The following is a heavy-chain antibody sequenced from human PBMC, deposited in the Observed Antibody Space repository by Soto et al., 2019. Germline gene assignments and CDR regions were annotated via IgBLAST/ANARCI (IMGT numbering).Heavy chain of an antibody. Sequence: PSETLSLTCTVSGGSISSDDYYWSWIRQQPGKGLEWIGKIYYSGLEWVGNIYYSGNTYYNPSLKSRLTLSLDTSQNQFSLKLSSVSSDDTAVYYCARAPELLWFGEPAHNYYYYMDVWGKGTTVTVSS. CDR3: ARAPELLWFGEPAHNYYYYMDV. J-gene: IGHJ6*03. CDR2: IYYSGNT. V-gene: IGHV4-31*03. CDR1: GGSISSDDYY. D-gene: IGHD3-10*01.